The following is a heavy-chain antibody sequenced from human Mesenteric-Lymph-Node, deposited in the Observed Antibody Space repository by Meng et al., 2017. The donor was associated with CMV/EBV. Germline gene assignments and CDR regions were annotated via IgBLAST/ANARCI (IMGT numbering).Heavy chain of an antibody. CDR3: AKDGGRYQLLYGAGYYYYGMDV. J-gene: IGHJ6*02. CDR1: GFTFSSYS. Sequence: GESLKISCAASGFTFSSYSMNWVRQAPGKGLEWVSYISSSSSTIYYADSVKGRFTISRDNAKNSLYLQMNSLRAEDTAVYYCAKDGGRYQLLYGAGYYYYGMDVWGQGTTVTVSS. D-gene: IGHD2-2*02. V-gene: IGHV3-48*04. CDR2: ISSSSSTI.